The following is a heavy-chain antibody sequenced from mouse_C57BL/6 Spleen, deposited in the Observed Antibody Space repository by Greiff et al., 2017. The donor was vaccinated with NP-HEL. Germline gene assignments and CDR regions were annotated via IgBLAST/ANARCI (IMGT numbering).Heavy chain of an antibody. Sequence: EVKLVESGGGLVQPGGSMKLSCVASGFTFSNYWMNWVRQSPEKGLEWVAQIRLKSDNYATHYAESVKGRFTISRDDSKSSVYLQMNNLRAEDTGIYYCTGRTGYFDYWGQGTTLTVSS. CDR2: IRLKSDNYAT. CDR3: TGRTGYFDY. CDR1: GFTFSNYW. J-gene: IGHJ2*01. D-gene: IGHD4-1*01. V-gene: IGHV6-3*01.